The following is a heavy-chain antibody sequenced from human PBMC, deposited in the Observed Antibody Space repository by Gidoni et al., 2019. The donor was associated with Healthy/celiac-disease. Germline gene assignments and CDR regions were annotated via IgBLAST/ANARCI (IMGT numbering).Heavy chain of an antibody. D-gene: IGHD3-22*01. J-gene: IGHJ4*02. CDR1: GGSISSGGHS. V-gene: IGHV4-30-2*01. CDR3: ACQEYYYDSSGYSVDY. Sequence: QLQLQESGSGLVKPSQTLSLTCAVSGGSISSGGHSWRWIRQPPGKGLEWIGYIYHSGRTYYNPSLKSRVTISVDRSKNQFSLKLSSVTAADTAVYYCACQEYYYDSSGYSVDYWGQGTLVTVSS. CDR2: IYHSGRT.